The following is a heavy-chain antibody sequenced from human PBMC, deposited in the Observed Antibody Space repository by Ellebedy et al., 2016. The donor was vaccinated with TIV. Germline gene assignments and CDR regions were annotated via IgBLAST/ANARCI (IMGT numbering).Heavy chain of an antibody. J-gene: IGHJ3*02. D-gene: IGHD4-17*01. Sequence: GGSLRLXCAVSGFTFSSYAMHWVRQAPGKGLEYVSAISSNGGSTYYADSVKGRFTISRDNSKNTLYLQMSSLRAEDTAVYYCVKAYYGDYPGGAFDIWGQGTMVTVSS. V-gene: IGHV3-64D*06. CDR3: VKAYYGDYPGGAFDI. CDR2: ISSNGGST. CDR1: GFTFSSYA.